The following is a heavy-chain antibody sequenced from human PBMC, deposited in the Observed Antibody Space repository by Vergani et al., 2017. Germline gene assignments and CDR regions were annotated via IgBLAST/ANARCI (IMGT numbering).Heavy chain of an antibody. D-gene: IGHD5-18*01. CDR1: GFSFSDAW. Sequence: EVQLVESGGGLVKPGESLRLSCVASGFSFSDAWMGWVRQPSGKGLQWVGRIRSKTNNYETAYVASVKGRFTVSRDDSKNTAYLQMDSLKIEDTAVYYCTRLSETPMVINGFDVWGQGTMVTVSS. J-gene: IGHJ3*01. V-gene: IGHV3-73*01. CDR2: IRSKTNNYET. CDR3: TRLSETPMVINGFDV.